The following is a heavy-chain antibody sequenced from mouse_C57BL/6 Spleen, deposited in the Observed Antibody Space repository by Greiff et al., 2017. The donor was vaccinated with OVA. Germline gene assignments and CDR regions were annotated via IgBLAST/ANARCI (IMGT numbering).Heavy chain of an antibody. CDR3: ARDEGTTVVGEMDY. CDR1: GFTFSDYY. CDR2: INYDGSST. V-gene: IGHV5-16*01. D-gene: IGHD1-1*01. J-gene: IGHJ4*01. Sequence: DVKLVESEGGLVQPGSSMKLSCTASGFTFSDYYMAWVRQVPEKGLEWVANINYDGSSTYYLDSLKSRFIISRDNAKNILYLQMSSLKSEDTATYYCARDEGTTVVGEMDYWGQGTSVTVSS.